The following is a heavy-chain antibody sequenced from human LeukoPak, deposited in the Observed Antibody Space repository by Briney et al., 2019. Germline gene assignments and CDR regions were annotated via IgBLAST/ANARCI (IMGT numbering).Heavy chain of an antibody. CDR3: VRAVSGRFDY. J-gene: IGHJ4*02. D-gene: IGHD6-19*01. Sequence: SETLSLTCTVSGGSMSPYHWGWIRQPPGKGLEWTGYIYYSGSTNYNPSLDSRVTISVDTSKNQFSLRLSSVTAADTAIYYCVRAVSGRFDYWGQGTLVTVSS. CDR1: GGSMSPYH. V-gene: IGHV4-59*08. CDR2: IYYSGST.